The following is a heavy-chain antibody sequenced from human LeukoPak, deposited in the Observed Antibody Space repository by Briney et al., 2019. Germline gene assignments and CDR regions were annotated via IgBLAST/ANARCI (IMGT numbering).Heavy chain of an antibody. D-gene: IGHD4-11*01. V-gene: IGHV1-69*02. CDR3: ARGKGDYRLIY. J-gene: IGHJ4*02. Sequence: SVKVSCKASGGTFSSYTISWVRQAPGQGLEWMGRIIPILGLANYAQKFQGRVTITADKSTSTAYMELSSLRSEDTAVYYCARGKGDYRLIYWGQGTLVTVSS. CDR2: IIPILGLA. CDR1: GGTFSSYT.